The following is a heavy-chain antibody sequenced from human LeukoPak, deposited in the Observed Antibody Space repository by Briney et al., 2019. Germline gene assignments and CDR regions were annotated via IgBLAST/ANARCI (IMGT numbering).Heavy chain of an antibody. CDR2: INPNSGGT. CDR3: ARLLYSSGWQAEPLFDY. CDR1: GYTFTGYY. Sequence: ASVKVSCKASGYTFTGYYMHWVRQAPGQGVEWMGWINPNSGGTNYAQKFQGRVTMTRDTSISTAYMELSRLRSDDTAVYYCARLLYSSGWQAEPLFDYWGQGTLVTVSS. V-gene: IGHV1-2*02. J-gene: IGHJ4*02. D-gene: IGHD6-19*01.